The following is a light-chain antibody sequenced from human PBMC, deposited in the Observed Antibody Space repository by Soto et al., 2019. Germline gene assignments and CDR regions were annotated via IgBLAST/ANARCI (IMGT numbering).Light chain of an antibody. J-gene: IGKJ4*01. CDR1: RDFDKY. CDR3: QQYENLPLT. CDR2: DAS. Sequence: DIHITQSPSSLSASVGDRVTITCQASRDFDKYLNCYQQKPGKAPKLLIYDASNLETGVPSRFSGSGSGTDFTFTIRSMQPEDFAKYYCQQYENLPLTFGGGTKVDIK. V-gene: IGKV1-33*01.